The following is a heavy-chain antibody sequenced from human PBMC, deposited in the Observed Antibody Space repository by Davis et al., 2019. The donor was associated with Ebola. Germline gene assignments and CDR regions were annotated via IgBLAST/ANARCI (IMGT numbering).Heavy chain of an antibody. Sequence: SETLSLTCTVSGGSISSYYWSWIRQPPGKGLEWIGYIYYSGSTNYNPSLKSRVTISVDKSKNQFSLKLSSVTAADTAVYYCARDRLGTTGTIWDAFDIWGQGTMVTVSS. D-gene: IGHD1-1*01. J-gene: IGHJ3*02. CDR2: IYYSGST. CDR3: ARDRLGTTGTIWDAFDI. V-gene: IGHV4-59*12. CDR1: GGSISSYY.